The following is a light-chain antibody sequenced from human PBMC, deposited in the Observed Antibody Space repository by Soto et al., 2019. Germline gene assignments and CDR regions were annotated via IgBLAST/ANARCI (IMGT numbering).Light chain of an antibody. CDR2: EFS. CDR3: SSYAGGNKLV. CDR1: SSDVGGSNY. J-gene: IGLJ2*01. Sequence: QSVLTQPPSASGSPGQSVPISCTGTSSDVGGSNYASWYPQHPGKALKLMIYEFSKRPAAVPDRFSGSKSGTTASLTVSGLQAEDEADYYCSSYAGGNKLVFGGGSKLTVL. V-gene: IGLV2-8*01.